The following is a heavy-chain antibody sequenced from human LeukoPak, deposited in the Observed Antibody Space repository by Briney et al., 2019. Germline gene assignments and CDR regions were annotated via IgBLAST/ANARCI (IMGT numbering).Heavy chain of an antibody. CDR3: AGRYYYDSGSYGSVYYFDY. V-gene: IGHV3-23*01. D-gene: IGHD3-10*01. CDR1: GLSFINYD. Sequence: GGSLRLSCAASGLSFINYDMSWVRQAPGKGLEWGSGISGSGSSTYYADSVKGRFTISRDNSKNTLYLQMNSLRAEDTAVYYCAGRYYYDSGSYGSVYYFDYWGQGTLVTVSS. J-gene: IGHJ4*02. CDR2: ISGSGSST.